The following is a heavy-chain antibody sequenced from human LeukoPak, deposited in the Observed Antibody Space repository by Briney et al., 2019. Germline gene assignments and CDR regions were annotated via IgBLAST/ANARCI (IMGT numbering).Heavy chain of an antibody. CDR2: IYYSGST. CDR1: GGSISSYY. Sequence: PSETLSLTCTVSGGSISSYYWSWIRQPPGKGLEWIRYIYYSGSTNYNPSLKSRVTISVDTSKNQFSLKLSSVTAADTAVYYCAREGIAVAGSFDYWGQGTLVTVSS. CDR3: AREGIAVAGSFDY. J-gene: IGHJ4*02. V-gene: IGHV4-59*01. D-gene: IGHD6-19*01.